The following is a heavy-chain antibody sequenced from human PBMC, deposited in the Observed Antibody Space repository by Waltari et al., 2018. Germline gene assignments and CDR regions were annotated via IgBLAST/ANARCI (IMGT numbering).Heavy chain of an antibody. CDR3: AKGRRYYGSGSFYGMGV. D-gene: IGHD3-10*01. CDR1: GFTFDDYA. Sequence: SGFTFDDYAMHWVRQAPGKGLAWVSGISWNSGSIGYADSVKGRFTISRDNAKNSLYLQMNSLRAEDMALYYCAKGRRYYGSGSFYGMGVWGQGTTVTVSS. V-gene: IGHV3-9*03. CDR2: ISWNSGSI. J-gene: IGHJ6*02.